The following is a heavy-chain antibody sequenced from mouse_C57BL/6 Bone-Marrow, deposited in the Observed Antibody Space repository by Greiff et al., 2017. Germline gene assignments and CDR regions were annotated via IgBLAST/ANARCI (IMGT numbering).Heavy chain of an antibody. J-gene: IGHJ3*01. CDR3: ASGGGLAY. V-gene: IGHV1-26*01. CDR2: INPNNGGT. CDR1: GYTFTDYY. Sequence: EVQLQQSGPELVKPGASVKISCKASGYTFTDYYMNWVKQSHGKSLEWIGDINPNNGGTSYNQKFKGKATLTVDKSSSTAYMELRSRTSEDSAVYYCASGGGLAYWGQGTLVTVSA.